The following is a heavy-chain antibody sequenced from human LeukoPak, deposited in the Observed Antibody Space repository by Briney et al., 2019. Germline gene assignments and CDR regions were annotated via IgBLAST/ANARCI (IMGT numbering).Heavy chain of an antibody. CDR2: LNQDGSEK. V-gene: IGHV3-7*02. CDR3: ARGGRYSSSGIDY. Sequence: GGSLRLSCVASGFSFTSYWMSWVRQAPGKGLEWVANLNQDGSEKYYVDSVKGRFTISRDNAKNSLYLQMNSLRPEDTAVYHCARGGRYSSSGIDYWGQGTLVTVSS. D-gene: IGHD6-13*01. CDR1: GFSFTSYW. J-gene: IGHJ4*02.